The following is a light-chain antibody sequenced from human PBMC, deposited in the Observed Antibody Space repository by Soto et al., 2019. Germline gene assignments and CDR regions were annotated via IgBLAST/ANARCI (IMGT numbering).Light chain of an antibody. V-gene: IGLV1-51*01. CDR1: SSNIGNNY. CDR2: DNN. CDR3: GTWDSSLSAACYV. J-gene: IGLJ1*01. Sequence: QSVLTQPPSVSAAPGQKVTISCSGSSSNIGNNYVSWYQQLPGTAPKLLIYDNNKRPSGIPDRFSGSKSGTSATLGITGLQTGDEADYYCGTWDSSLSAACYVFGTGTKVTVL.